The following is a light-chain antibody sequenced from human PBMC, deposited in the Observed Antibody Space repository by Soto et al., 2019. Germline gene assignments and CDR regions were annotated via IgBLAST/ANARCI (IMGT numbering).Light chain of an antibody. CDR1: QSVSSSY. V-gene: IGKV3-20*01. Sequence: IVLTQSPGTLSLSPGERATLSCRARQSVSSSYLAWYQQKPGQAPRLLIYGASSRATGIPDRFSGSGSGTDFTLTISRLEPEDFAVYYCQQCGSSPITFGQGTRLESK. CDR3: QQCGSSPIT. CDR2: GAS. J-gene: IGKJ5*01.